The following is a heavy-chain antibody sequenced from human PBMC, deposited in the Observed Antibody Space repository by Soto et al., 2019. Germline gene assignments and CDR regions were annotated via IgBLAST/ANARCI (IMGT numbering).Heavy chain of an antibody. V-gene: IGHV4-4*07. CDR3: ARGGQDFWSGPFDY. CDR1: GGSISNYY. CDR2: IDTSGST. D-gene: IGHD3-3*01. J-gene: IGHJ4*02. Sequence: SETLSLTCTVSGGSISNYYCNWIRQPAGKGLEWIGRIDTSGSTNYNPSLKSRVTMSVDMSKQEFSLKLSSVTAADTALYYCARGGQDFWSGPFDYWGRGALVTVSS.